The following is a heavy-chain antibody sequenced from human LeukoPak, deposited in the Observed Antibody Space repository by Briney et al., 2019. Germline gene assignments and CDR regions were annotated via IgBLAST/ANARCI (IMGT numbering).Heavy chain of an antibody. D-gene: IGHD3-10*01. V-gene: IGHV3-23*01. Sequence: GGALRLSCAASGLTFSSYAMTGVGQAPGKGLDGVSLMSISADRIYYADSVKGRFTISRDNSKNTLYLQMNSLRAEDTAVYYCAKVPSRVLGVTAPLRYWGQGTLVTVSS. CDR3: AKVPSRVLGVTAPLRY. CDR1: GLTFSSYA. CDR2: MSISADRI. J-gene: IGHJ4*02.